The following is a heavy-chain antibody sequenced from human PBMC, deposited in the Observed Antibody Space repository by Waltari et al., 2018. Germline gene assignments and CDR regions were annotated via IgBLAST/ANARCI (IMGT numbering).Heavy chain of an antibody. D-gene: IGHD2-15*01. CDR1: GFTFSQYG. CDR2: ISCDGKET. CDR3: VKDNSHGGKFLDS. Sequence: QVRLIESGGGAVQPGGSLRLSCFASGFTFSQYGMHWVRQAPGKGLEWLTLISCDGKETYYGDSAEGRFTISRDNSRDTLYLQLDNLRVEDTAEYYCVKDNSHGGKFLDSWGPGAQVIVFS. J-gene: IGHJ4*02. V-gene: IGHV3-30*18.